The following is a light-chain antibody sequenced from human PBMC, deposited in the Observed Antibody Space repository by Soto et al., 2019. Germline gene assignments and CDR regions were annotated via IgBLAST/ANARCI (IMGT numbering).Light chain of an antibody. J-gene: IGKJ2*01. CDR2: DAS. Sequence: AIQLTQSPSSLSASVGDRVTITCRASQGIYNALAWYQQKPGKAPNLLISDASTLQSGVPSRFSGRGSGTDFTLAISSLQPEDFATYHCQQFNAFPSTFGQGTRLEIK. CDR1: QGIYNA. V-gene: IGKV1-13*02. CDR3: QQFNAFPST.